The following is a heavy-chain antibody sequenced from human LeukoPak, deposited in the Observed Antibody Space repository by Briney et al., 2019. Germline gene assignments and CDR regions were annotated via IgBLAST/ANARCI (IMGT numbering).Heavy chain of an antibody. CDR1: GDSVSSNTAA. CDR3: ARDGYYESSGYYSMGAFDI. J-gene: IGHJ3*02. Sequence: SQTLSLTCAISGDSVSSNTAAWNWIRQSPSRGLEWLGRTYYRSKWYNDYAVSVKSRITINPDTSKNQFSLQLNSVTPEDTAVYYCARDGYYESSGYYSMGAFDIWGQGTMVTVSS. D-gene: IGHD3-22*01. V-gene: IGHV6-1*01. CDR2: TYYRSKWYN.